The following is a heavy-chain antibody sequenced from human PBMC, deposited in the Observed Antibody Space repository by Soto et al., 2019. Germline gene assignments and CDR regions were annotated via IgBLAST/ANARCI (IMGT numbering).Heavy chain of an antibody. CDR2: IDPNSGGT. Sequence: QAQLVQSGPEVKKPGASVKVSCKASGYTFSGPYIYWIRQAPGQGLEWMGWIDPNSGGTEFAQKFQGRVTLTRATSISTVYMELNSLRSDDTGVYYCARDFRTHRHGVDVWGQGTAVTVSS. J-gene: IGHJ6*02. CDR1: GYTFSGPY. V-gene: IGHV1-2*02. CDR3: ARDFRTHRHGVDV.